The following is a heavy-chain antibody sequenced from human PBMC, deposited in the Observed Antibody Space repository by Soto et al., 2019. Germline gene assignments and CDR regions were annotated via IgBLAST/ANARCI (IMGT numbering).Heavy chain of an antibody. V-gene: IGHV4-30-4*01. J-gene: IGHJ5*02. CDR1: GGSISSGDYY. CDR2: IYYSGST. D-gene: IGHD6-13*01. Sequence: SETLSLTCTVSGGSISSGDYYWCWTRQPPGKGLEWIGYIYYSGSTYYNPSLKSRVTISVDTSKNQFSLKLSSVTAADTAVYYCARDRSGKGGNWFDPWGQGTLVTVSS. CDR3: ARDRSGKGGNWFDP.